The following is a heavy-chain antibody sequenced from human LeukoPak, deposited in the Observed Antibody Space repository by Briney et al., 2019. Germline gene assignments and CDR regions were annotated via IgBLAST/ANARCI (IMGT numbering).Heavy chain of an antibody. CDR2: IYYSGST. D-gene: IGHD1-26*01. J-gene: IGHJ6*03. CDR3: ARGRAKSVGATAHYYMDV. V-gene: IGHV4-59*08. Sequence: SETLSLTCTVSGGSISSYYWSWIRQPPGKGLEWIGYIYYSGSTNYNPSLKSRVTISVDTSKNQFPLKLSSVTAADTAVYYCARGRAKSVGATAHYYMDVWGKGTTVTVSS. CDR1: GGSISSYY.